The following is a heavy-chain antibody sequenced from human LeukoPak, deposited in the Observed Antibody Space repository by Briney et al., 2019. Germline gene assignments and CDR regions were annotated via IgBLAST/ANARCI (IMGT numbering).Heavy chain of an antibody. CDR1: GGTFSSYA. CDR2: IIPIFGTA. Sequence: SVKVSCKASGGTFSSYAISWVRQAPGQGLEWMGGIIPIFGTANYAQKFQGRVTITADESTSTAYMELSSLRSEDTAVYYCATEIAEGGPQDYWGQGTLVTVSS. D-gene: IGHD2-21*01. CDR3: ATEIAEGGPQDY. V-gene: IGHV1-69*13. J-gene: IGHJ4*02.